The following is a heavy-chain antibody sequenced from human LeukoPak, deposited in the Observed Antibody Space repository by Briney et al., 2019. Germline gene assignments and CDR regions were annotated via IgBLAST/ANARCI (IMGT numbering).Heavy chain of an antibody. Sequence: VYLRCYAAASTFTFNSYAMSRVAQGPGKGLEWGSALSGSGGSTYYADSVKGRFTISRDNSKNTLYLQMNSLRAEDTAVYYCAKVYCGGDGYLCYFDYWGQGTRVTVSS. CDR1: TFTFNSYA. V-gene: IGHV3-23*01. CDR2: LSGSGGST. D-gene: IGHD2-21*02. J-gene: IGHJ4*02. CDR3: AKVYCGGDGYLCYFDY.